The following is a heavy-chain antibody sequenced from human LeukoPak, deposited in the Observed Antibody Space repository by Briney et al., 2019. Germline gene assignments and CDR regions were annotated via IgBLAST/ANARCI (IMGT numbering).Heavy chain of an antibody. J-gene: IGHJ4*02. Sequence: GGTLRLSCAASEFTFSSHAMGWVRQAPGKGLEWVSGLSGSGGSTYYADSVKGRFTISRDNSKNTLYLQMNSLRAEDTAVYYCAKDPYNWNYYFDYWGQGTLVTVSS. CDR1: EFTFSSHA. CDR2: LSGSGGST. V-gene: IGHV3-23*01. CDR3: AKDPYNWNYYFDY. D-gene: IGHD1-7*01.